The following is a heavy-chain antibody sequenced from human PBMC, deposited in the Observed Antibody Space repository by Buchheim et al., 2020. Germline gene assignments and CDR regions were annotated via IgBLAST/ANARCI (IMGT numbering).Heavy chain of an antibody. CDR2: IGTSGSTI. D-gene: IGHD1-26*01. CDR3: AREDTSGTYFDF. Sequence: QVQLVESGGGLAKPGGSLGLSCAASGFIFSDYYMSWIRQAPGKGLEWISYIGTSGSTIYYADSVKGRFTISRAKAHHSLYLHMNSLRAEDTAIYYCAREDTSGTYFDFWGQGSL. V-gene: IGHV3-11*01. CDR1: GFIFSDYY. J-gene: IGHJ4*02.